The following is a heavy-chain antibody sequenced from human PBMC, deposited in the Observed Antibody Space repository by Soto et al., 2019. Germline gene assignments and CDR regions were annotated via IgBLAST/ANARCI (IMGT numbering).Heavy chain of an antibody. J-gene: IGHJ4*02. Sequence: QVQLVESGGGVVQPGRSLRLSCAASGFTFSNYAIHWVRQAPGKGLEWVAVIVYDGSSKYYADSVKGRFTISRDNSKNMLYLQMNSLRAEDTAVYYCASDRLVGTTTVFDYWGQGTLVTVLS. CDR1: GFTFSNYA. V-gene: IGHV3-30-3*01. D-gene: IGHD1-26*01. CDR3: ASDRLVGTTTVFDY. CDR2: IVYDGSSK.